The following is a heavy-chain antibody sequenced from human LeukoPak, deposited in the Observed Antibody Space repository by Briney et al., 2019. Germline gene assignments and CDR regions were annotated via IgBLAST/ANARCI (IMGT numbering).Heavy chain of an antibody. D-gene: IGHD2-21*01. V-gene: IGHV3-30-3*01. CDR1: GFTFSDYP. CDR3: ARDFLPAYCGDHCYGY. Sequence: GGSLRLSCAASGFTFSDYPMHWVRQAPGKGLEWVAVISYDENYKYYSHSVKGRFTISRDNAKNTLYLQMNSLRAEDTAVYYCARDFLPAYCGDHCYGYWGQGTLVTVSS. J-gene: IGHJ4*02. CDR2: ISYDENYK.